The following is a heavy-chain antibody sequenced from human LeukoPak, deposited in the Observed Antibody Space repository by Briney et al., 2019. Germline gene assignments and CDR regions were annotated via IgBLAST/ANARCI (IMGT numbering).Heavy chain of an antibody. J-gene: IGHJ4*02. D-gene: IGHD2-15*01. Sequence: GGSLRLSCAASGFTFSSYAMSWVRQAPGKGLEWVSVICANDGNTYYADAVKGRFTISRDNSKDTLYLQMDSLRAEDTAVYYCAKGSGSSCYSPCDYWGQGILVTVSS. CDR2: ICANDGNT. CDR3: AKGSGSSCYSPCDY. V-gene: IGHV3-23*01. CDR1: GFTFSSYA.